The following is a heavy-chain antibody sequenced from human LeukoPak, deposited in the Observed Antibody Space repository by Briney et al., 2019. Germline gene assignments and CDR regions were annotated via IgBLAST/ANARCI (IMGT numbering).Heavy chain of an antibody. J-gene: IGHJ4*02. V-gene: IGHV3-74*01. CDR1: GFTFDDYT. Sequence: GGSLRLSCAASGFTFDDYTMHWVRQAPGKGLVWVSHINSDGSWTSYADSVKGRFTISKDNAKNTVYLQMNNLRAEDTAVYYCVSFYETYWGRGTLVTVSS. D-gene: IGHD2-2*01. CDR2: INSDGSWT. CDR3: VSFYETY.